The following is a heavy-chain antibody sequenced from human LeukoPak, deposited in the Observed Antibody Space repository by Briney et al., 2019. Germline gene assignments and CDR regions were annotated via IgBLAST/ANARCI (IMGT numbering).Heavy chain of an antibody. D-gene: IGHD3-10*01. CDR3: ARDDRSGSYYGPFDY. CDR1: GGSISSYY. CDR2: IYTSGST. Sequence: SETLSLTCTVSGGSISSYYWSWIRQPAGKGLEWIGRIYTSGSTNYNPSLKSRVTMSVDTSKHQFSLKLSSVTAADTAVYYCARDDRSGSYYGPFDYWGQGTLVTVSS. V-gene: IGHV4-4*07. J-gene: IGHJ4*02.